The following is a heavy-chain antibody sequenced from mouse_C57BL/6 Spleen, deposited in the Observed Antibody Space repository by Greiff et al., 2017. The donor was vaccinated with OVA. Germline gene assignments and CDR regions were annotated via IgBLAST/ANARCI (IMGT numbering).Heavy chain of an antibody. V-gene: IGHV1-80*01. J-gene: IGHJ4*01. CDR1: GYAFRSYW. CDR2: IYPGDGDT. CDR3: ARGFITTVVVSYYYAMDY. Sequence: VQLQQSGAELVKPGASVKISCKASGYAFRSYWMNWVKQRPGKGLEWIGQIYPGDGDTNYNGKFKGKATLTADKSSSTAYMQLSSLTSEDSAVYFCARGFITTVVVSYYYAMDYWGQGTSVTVSS. D-gene: IGHD1-1*01.